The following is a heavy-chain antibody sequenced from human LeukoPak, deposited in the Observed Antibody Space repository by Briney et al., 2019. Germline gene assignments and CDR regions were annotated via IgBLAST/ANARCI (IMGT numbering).Heavy chain of an antibody. V-gene: IGHV3-48*01. CDR1: GFTFSSYS. CDR3: ARDFDQGGADYYFAY. D-gene: IGHD3-9*01. CDR2: ISSSSSTI. J-gene: IGHJ4*02. Sequence: GGSLRLSCAASGFTFSSYSMNRVRQAPGKGLEWVSYISSSSSTIYYADSVKGRFTISRDNSKNTVFLQMNSLRIEDTAVYYCARDFDQGGADYYFAYWGRGTLVTVSS.